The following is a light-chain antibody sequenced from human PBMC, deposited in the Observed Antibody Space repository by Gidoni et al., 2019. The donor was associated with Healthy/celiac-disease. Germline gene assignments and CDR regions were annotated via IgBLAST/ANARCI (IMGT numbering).Light chain of an antibody. CDR1: QSISSW. CDR3: QQYNSYPWT. J-gene: IGKJ1*01. Sequence: DIQMTQSPSTLSASVGDRVTITCRASQSISSWFAWYQQKPGKAPKLLIYKASSLESGVPSRFSGSGSGTEFTLTISSLQPDEFATYYCQQYNSYPWTFGQGTKVEIK. CDR2: KAS. V-gene: IGKV1-5*03.